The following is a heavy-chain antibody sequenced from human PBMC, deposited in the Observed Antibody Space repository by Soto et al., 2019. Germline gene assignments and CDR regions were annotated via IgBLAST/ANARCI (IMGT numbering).Heavy chain of an antibody. D-gene: IGHD3-16*01. CDR2: IGTVGDT. CDR3: ASGGLYI. J-gene: IGHJ4*02. V-gene: IGHV3-13*01. Sequence: EVQLVESGGGLVQPGGSLRLSCAASGFTFSNYDMYWVRQTTGKGLEWVSGIGTVGDTYYSGSVKGRFSISRENAKNSFYLQMNSLRAEDTAVYYCASGGLYICGQGTLVTVSS. CDR1: GFTFSNYD.